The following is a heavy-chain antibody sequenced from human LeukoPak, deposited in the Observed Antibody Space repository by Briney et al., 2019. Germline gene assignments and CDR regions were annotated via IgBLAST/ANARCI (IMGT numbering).Heavy chain of an antibody. CDR1: GFTFSTYQ. CDR2: ISNSDNTR. Sequence: GGSLRLSCAASGFTFSTYQMNWVRQAPGKGLEWVSYISNSDNTRYYTDSVKGRFTISRDNAKNSLYLQMNNLRAEDTGVYYCARATGYLSYFDLWGRGTQVTVSS. V-gene: IGHV3-48*03. D-gene: IGHD3-9*01. J-gene: IGHJ2*01. CDR3: ARATGYLSYFDL.